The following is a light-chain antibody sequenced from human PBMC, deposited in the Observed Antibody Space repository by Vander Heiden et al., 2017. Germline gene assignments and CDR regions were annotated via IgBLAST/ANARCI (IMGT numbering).Light chain of an antibody. CDR2: DAS. Sequence: DIDMTQSPSSLAASVGDRVTLPCQASQDIGNYVNWYQQKPGKAPKLLIYDASNLEAGVPSRFSGSGSGTDFTVTINSLQPEDIATYYCQQYAILPPTFGRGTKLEIK. J-gene: IGKJ2*01. V-gene: IGKV1-33*01. CDR3: QQYAILPPT. CDR1: QDIGNY.